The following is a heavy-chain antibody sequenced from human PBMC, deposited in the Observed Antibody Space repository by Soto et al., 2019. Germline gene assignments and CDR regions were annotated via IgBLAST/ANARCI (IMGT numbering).Heavy chain of an antibody. CDR3: ARAGYSGYDVFDN. Sequence: WIWIRQPPGKGLEWIGYVYYSGNTNYNPSLKSRVTISVDTSKNQFSLKLTSVTAADTAVYHCARAGYSGYDVFDNWGQGTLVTVSS. V-gene: IGHV4-59*01. D-gene: IGHD5-12*01. J-gene: IGHJ4*02. CDR2: VYYSGNT.